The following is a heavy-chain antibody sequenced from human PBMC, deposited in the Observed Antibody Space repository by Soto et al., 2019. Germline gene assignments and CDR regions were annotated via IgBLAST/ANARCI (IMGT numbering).Heavy chain of an antibody. V-gene: IGHV1-69*01. CDR2: IIPIFGTA. D-gene: IGHD1-26*01. J-gene: IGHJ4*02. CDR3: ARGKGIVGATSFDD. CDR1: GGTFSIYA. Sequence: VKVSCQASGGTFSIYAINCVRQAPGQGLEWMGGIIPIFGTANYAQKFQGRVTITADESTSTAYMELSSLRSEDTAVYYCARGKGIVGATSFDDWGQGTLVTVSS.